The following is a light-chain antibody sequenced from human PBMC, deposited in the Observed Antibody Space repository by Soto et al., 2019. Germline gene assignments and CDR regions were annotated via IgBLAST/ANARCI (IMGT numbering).Light chain of an antibody. CDR2: GAS. CDR3: QHYGRGSPIA. CDR1: QSVSTN. V-gene: IGKV3-20*01. J-gene: IGKJ5*01. Sequence: EIVLTQSPGTLSLSPGEGATLSCMASQSVSTNVAWYQQRPGQPPKLLIFGASSRATGIPARFSGSGSGTDFTLIINRLQPEDFALYFCQHYGRGSPIAFGLGTRLEIK.